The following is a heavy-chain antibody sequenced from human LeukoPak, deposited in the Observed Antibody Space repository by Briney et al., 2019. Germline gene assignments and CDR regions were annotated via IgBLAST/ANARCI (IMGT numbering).Heavy chain of an antibody. V-gene: IGHV3-53*04. D-gene: IGHD6-19*01. J-gene: IGHJ1*01. CDR1: GFTLSSNY. CDR3: ARVSSSGWLDW. Sequence: GGSLRLSCAASGFTLSSNYMSWVRQAPGKGLEGVSVIYSGGSTYYADSVKGRFTISRHNSKNTLYLQMNSLRAEDTAVYYCARVSSSGWLDWGGQSMLGAVSS. CDR2: IYSGGST.